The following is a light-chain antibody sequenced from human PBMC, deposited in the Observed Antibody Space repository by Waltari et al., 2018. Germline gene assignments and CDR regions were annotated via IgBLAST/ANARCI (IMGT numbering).Light chain of an antibody. CDR1: QSVSSY. CDR2: DAS. V-gene: IGKV3-11*01. CDR3: QQRSNWPLT. Sequence: EIVLTQSPATLSLSPGERATLPCRASQSVSSYLAWYQQKPAQAPRLLIDDASNRATGIPARFSGSGSGTDFTLTISSLGPEDFAVYYCQQRSNWPLTFGGGTKVEIK. J-gene: IGKJ4*01.